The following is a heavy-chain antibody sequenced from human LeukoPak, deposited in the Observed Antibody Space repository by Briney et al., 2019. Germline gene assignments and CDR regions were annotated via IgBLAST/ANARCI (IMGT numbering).Heavy chain of an antibody. J-gene: IGHJ3*02. CDR2: IRQDGSEK. V-gene: IGHV3-7*01. CDR1: GFTFSSYW. Sequence: GGSLRLSCAASGFTFSSYWMSWVRQAPGKGLEWVANIRQDGSEKYYVDSVKGRFTISRDNAKNSLYLQMNSLRAEDTAVYYCARDYYDKQYSGAFDIWGQGTMVTVSS. D-gene: IGHD3-9*01. CDR3: ARDYYDKQYSGAFDI.